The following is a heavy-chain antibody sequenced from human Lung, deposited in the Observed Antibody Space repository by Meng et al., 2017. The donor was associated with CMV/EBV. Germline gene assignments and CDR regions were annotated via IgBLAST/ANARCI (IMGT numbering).Heavy chain of an antibody. CDR1: RYTCTTYG. J-gene: IGHJ4*02. Sequence: SWKASRYTCTTYGISWVRQAPGQELEWMGWVSAYNGSTNYAQKSQGRVTITTDTSTSTAYMELRSLRSDDTAVYCCSRGAVYYFAYWGQGTLVTVSS. D-gene: IGHD6-19*01. V-gene: IGHV1-18*01. CDR3: SRGAVYYFAY. CDR2: VSAYNGST.